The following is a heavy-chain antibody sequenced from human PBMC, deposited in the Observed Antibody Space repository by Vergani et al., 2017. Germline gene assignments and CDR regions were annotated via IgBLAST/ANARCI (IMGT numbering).Heavy chain of an antibody. CDR2: INPSGGST. CDR1: GYTFTSYY. D-gene: IGHD3-22*01. Sequence: QVQLVQSGAEVKKPGASVKVSCKASGYTFTSYYMHWVRQAPGQGLEWMGIINPSGGSTSYAQKFQGRVTMTRDTSISTAYMELSRLRSDDTAVYYCARVPNPDSSGEDYWGQGTLVTVSS. V-gene: IGHV1-46*01. CDR3: ARVPNPDSSGEDY. J-gene: IGHJ4*02.